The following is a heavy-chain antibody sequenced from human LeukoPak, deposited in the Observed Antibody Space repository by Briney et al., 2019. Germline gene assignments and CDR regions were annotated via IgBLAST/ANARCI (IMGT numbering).Heavy chain of an antibody. CDR3: ARQPSYNNSPALFDY. CDR1: GGSISNYY. V-gene: IGHV4-59*08. J-gene: IGHJ4*02. CDR2: IYYSGSI. D-gene: IGHD1-1*01. Sequence: SGALSLTCTVSGGSISNYYWSWIRQPPGKGLEWIGYIYYSGSINYNPSLESRVTISLDPSKNQFSLKLSSLTAADTAVYYCARQPSYNNSPALFDYWGQGTLVTV.